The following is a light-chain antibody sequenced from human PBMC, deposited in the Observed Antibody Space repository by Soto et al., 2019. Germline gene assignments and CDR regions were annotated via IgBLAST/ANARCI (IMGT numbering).Light chain of an antibody. V-gene: IGKV3D-15*01. CDR3: LQYNNWPPIT. CDR1: QSVSSN. J-gene: IGKJ5*01. Sequence: EIVLTQSPGTLSLSPGERATLSCRASQSVSSNFLAWYQQRPGQAPRLLIYGASNRAAGIPDRFSGSGSGTEFTLTISSLQSEDFAVYYCLQYNNWPPITFGQGTRLEIK. CDR2: GAS.